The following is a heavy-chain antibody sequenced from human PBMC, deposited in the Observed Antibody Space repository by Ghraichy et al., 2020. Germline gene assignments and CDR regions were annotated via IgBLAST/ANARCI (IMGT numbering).Heavy chain of an antibody. J-gene: IGHJ4*02. V-gene: IGHV3-53*01. D-gene: IGHD1-20*01. CDR1: GFTVSNNY. Sequence: GGSLRLSCAASGFTVSNNYMNWVRQAPGKGLDWVSTIHSGVATYYADSVKGRFTISRDNSKNTLYLQMNSLRVEDTAVYYCARGLEYNWNDLGYWGQGTLVTVSS. CDR2: IHSGVAT. CDR3: ARGLEYNWNDLGY.